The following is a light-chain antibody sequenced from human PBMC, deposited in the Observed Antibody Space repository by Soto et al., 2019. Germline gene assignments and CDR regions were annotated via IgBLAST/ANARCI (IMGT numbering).Light chain of an antibody. CDR3: SSYTSTTTPV. J-gene: IGLJ3*02. Sequence: QSALTQPASVSGSPGQSIAISCTGTSSDVGGYNYVSWYQQHPGKAPKLMIYDVITRPSGVSNRFSGSKSGNTASLTISGLQAEDEADYYCSSYTSTTTPVFGGGPKLTVL. V-gene: IGLV2-14*03. CDR1: SSDVGGYNY. CDR2: DVI.